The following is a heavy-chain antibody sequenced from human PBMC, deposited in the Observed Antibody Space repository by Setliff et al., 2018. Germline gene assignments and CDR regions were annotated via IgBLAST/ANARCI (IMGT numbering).Heavy chain of an antibody. CDR2: ISQSGTT. CDR3: ARTGTYRYFDY. D-gene: IGHD1-1*01. CDR1: NGSFRGY. J-gene: IGHJ4*02. V-gene: IGHV4-34*01. Sequence: SSETLSLTCGVSNGSFRGYWSWIRQSPGKGLEWIGQISQSGTTYYNSSLKSRVTISVDTSKSQFSLRLTSVTAADTAVYYCARTGTYRYFDYWGQGALVTVSS.